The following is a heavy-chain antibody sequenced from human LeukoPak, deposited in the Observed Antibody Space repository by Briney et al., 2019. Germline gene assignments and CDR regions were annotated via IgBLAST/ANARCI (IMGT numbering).Heavy chain of an antibody. CDR1: GYSFTTYW. V-gene: IGHV5-51*01. J-gene: IGHJ6*02. CDR2: IHPDDSDT. D-gene: IGHD7-27*01. Sequence: GESLKISCKGSGYSFTTYWIGWVRQMPGKGLEWMGIIHPDDSDTRYSPSFQGQVTISVDKSISTAYLQWSSLKASDTAMYYCARCGGSAKGRGTGDLIHYGMDVWGQGTTVTVSS. CDR3: ARCGGSAKGRGTGDLIHYGMDV.